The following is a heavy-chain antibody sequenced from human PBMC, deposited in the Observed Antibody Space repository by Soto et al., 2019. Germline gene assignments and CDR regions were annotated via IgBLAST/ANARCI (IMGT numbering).Heavy chain of an antibody. CDR3: ARDPHYYGSGFRPGYYYYMDV. Sequence: ASVKVSCKASGYTFTSYGISWVRQAPGQGLEWMGWISAYNGNTNYAQKLQGRVTMTTDTSTSTAYMELRSLRSDDTAVYYCARDPHYYGSGFRPGYYYYMDVWGKGTTVTVSS. CDR2: ISAYNGNT. D-gene: IGHD3-10*01. CDR1: GYTFTSYG. V-gene: IGHV1-18*01. J-gene: IGHJ6*03.